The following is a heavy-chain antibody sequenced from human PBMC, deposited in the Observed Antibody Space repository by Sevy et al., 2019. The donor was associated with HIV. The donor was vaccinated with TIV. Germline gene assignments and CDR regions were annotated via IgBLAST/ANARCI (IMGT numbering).Heavy chain of an antibody. CDR3: ARSTYYYASGTFRESDF. V-gene: IGHV3-21*01. CDR2: ISTHSNYI. Sequence: GGSLRLSCAASGFTFTSYSMTWFRQAPGRGLEWVSSISTHSNYIYYVSSVEGRFTISRDNAQDSLSLQMTSLRAEDTCLYYCARSTYYYASGTFRESDFWGQGTLVTVSS. D-gene: IGHD3-10*01. J-gene: IGHJ4*02. CDR1: GFTFTSYS.